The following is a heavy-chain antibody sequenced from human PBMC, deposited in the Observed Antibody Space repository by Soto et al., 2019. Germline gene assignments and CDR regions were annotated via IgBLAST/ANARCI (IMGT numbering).Heavy chain of an antibody. CDR2: INPSGGST. CDR3: ARGSSTSGYSYEVDY. Sequence: GASVKVSCKASGYTFNSYYMHWVRQAPGQGPEWMGIINPSGGSTAYAQKFQGRVTMTRDTSTSTVYMEVSSLRSEDTAVYYCARGSSTSGYSYEVDYWGQGTLVTVSS. V-gene: IGHV1-46*02. J-gene: IGHJ4*02. CDR1: GYTFNSYY. D-gene: IGHD5-18*01.